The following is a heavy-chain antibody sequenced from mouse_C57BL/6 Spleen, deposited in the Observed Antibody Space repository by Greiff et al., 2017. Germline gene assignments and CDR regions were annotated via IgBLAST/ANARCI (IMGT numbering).Heavy chain of an antibody. CDR1: GYTFTSYV. Sequence: EVQVVESGPELVKPGASVKMSCKASGYTFTSYVMHWVKQKPGQGLEWIGYIYPYNDGTKYNEKFKGKATLTSDKSSSTAYMELSSLTSDDSAVYYCARRANWDAWFAYWGQGTLVTVSA. J-gene: IGHJ3*01. CDR2: IYPYNDGT. V-gene: IGHV1-14*01. D-gene: IGHD4-1*01. CDR3: ARRANWDAWFAY.